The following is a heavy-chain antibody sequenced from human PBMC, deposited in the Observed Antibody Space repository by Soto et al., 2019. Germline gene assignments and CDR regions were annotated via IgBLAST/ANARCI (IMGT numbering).Heavy chain of an antibody. J-gene: IGHJ2*01. Sequence: GGSLRLSCAASGFTFDDYAMHWVRQAPGKGLEWVSGISWNSGSIGYADSVKGRFTISRDNAKNSLYLQMNSLRAEDTALYYCAKGSSTSGQIYWYFDLWGRGTLVTAPQ. CDR1: GFTFDDYA. CDR2: ISWNSGSI. V-gene: IGHV3-9*01. CDR3: AKGSSTSGQIYWYFDL. D-gene: IGHD2-2*01.